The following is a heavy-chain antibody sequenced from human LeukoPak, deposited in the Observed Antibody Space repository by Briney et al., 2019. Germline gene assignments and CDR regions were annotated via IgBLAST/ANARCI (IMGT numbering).Heavy chain of an antibody. Sequence: SQTLSLTCTVSGGSISSGGYYWSWIHQHPGKGLEWIGYIYYSGSTYYNPSLKSRVTISVDTSKNQFSLKLSSVTAADTAVYYCARFIAHYDFWSGYYTQDAFDIWGQGTMVTVSS. V-gene: IGHV4-31*03. CDR1: GGSISSGGYY. CDR3: ARFIAHYDFWSGYYTQDAFDI. CDR2: IYYSGST. D-gene: IGHD3-3*01. J-gene: IGHJ3*02.